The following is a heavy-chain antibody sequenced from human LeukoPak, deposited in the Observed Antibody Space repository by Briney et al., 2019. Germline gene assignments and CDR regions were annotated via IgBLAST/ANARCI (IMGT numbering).Heavy chain of an antibody. V-gene: IGHV3-66*01. CDR1: GFTVSSNY. CDR3: ASGIAAAGVLDY. Sequence: GGSLRPSCAASGFTVSSNYMSWVRQAPGKGLEWVSVIYSGGSTYYADSVKGRFTISRDNSKNTLYLQMNSLRAEDTAVYYCASGIAAAGVLDYWGQGTLVTVSP. D-gene: IGHD6-13*01. J-gene: IGHJ4*02. CDR2: IYSGGST.